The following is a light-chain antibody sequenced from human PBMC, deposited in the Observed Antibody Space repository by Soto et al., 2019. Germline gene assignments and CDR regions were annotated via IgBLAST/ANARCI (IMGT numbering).Light chain of an antibody. V-gene: IGKV3D-20*01. CDR1: QSVGSDY. Sequence: EIVLTQSPATLSLSPGERATLSCRASQSVGSDYLAWYQQKPGLAPRLLIFRASHRATGIPNRFSGSGSGTDFTLIINKLEPEDFAVYFCHQYASAPLTFGGGTEVEIK. CDR2: RAS. CDR3: HQYASAPLT. J-gene: IGKJ4*01.